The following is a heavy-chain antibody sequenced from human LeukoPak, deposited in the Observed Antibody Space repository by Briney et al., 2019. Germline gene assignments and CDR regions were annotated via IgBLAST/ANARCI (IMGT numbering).Heavy chain of an antibody. CDR2: MNPNSGNT. V-gene: IGHV1-8*03. J-gene: IGHJ3*02. CDR3: ARDTGYSSSWYQPHDAFDI. CDR1: GYTFTSYD. Sequence: GASVKVSCKASGYTFTSYDINWVRQATGQGLEWMGWMNPNSGNTGYAQKFQGRATITRNTSISTAYMELSSLRSEDTAVYYCARDTGYSSSWYQPHDAFDIWGQGTMVTVSS. D-gene: IGHD6-13*01.